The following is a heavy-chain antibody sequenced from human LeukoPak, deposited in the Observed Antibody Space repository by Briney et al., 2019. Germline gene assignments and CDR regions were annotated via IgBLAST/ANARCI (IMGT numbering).Heavy chain of an antibody. CDR3: ARGGQLLWFGEFYYYYMDV. V-gene: IGHV1-69*05. Sequence: SVKVSCKASGGTFSSYAISWVRQAPGQGLEWMGGIIPIFGTANYAQKLQGRVTMTTDTSTSTAYMELRSLRSDDTAVYYCARGGQLLWFGEFYYYYMDVWGKGTTVTVSS. CDR2: IIPIFGTA. D-gene: IGHD3-10*01. J-gene: IGHJ6*03. CDR1: GGTFSSYA.